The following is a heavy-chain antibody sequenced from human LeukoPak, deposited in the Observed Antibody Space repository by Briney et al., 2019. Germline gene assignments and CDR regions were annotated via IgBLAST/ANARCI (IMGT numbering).Heavy chain of an antibody. CDR1: GFTFSSYA. D-gene: IGHD2-15*01. V-gene: IGHV3-23*01. CDR2: ISGSGGST. J-gene: IGHJ4*02. Sequence: GGSLRLSCAASGFTFSSYAMSWVRQAPGKGLEWVSAISGSGGSTYYADSVKGRFTISRDNSKNTLYLQMNSLRAEDTAVYYCAKDQGYCSGGSCPTWDYWGQGTRVSVSS. CDR3: AKDQGYCSGGSCPTWDY.